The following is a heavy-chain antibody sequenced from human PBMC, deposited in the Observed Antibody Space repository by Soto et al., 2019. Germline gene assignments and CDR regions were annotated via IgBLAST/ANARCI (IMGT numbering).Heavy chain of an antibody. CDR2: IYYSGST. D-gene: IGHD6-19*01. Sequence: SETLSLTCTVSGDSISNYYWSWIRQPPGKGLEWIGYIYYSGSTNYNPSLKSRVTISLDTSKNQFSLRLSSVTAADTAVYYCASFRHGCFDYWGQGTLVTVSS. CDR1: GDSISNYY. CDR3: ASFRHGCFDY. V-gene: IGHV4-59*01. J-gene: IGHJ4*02.